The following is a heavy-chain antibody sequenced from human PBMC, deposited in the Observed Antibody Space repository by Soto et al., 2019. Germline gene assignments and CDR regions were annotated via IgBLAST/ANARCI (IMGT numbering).Heavy chain of an antibody. Sequence: PXGSLRLSCAASGFTFSSYGMHWVRQAPGKGLEWVAVISYDGSNKNYADSVKGRFTISRDNSKNTLYLQMNSLRAEDSAVYYGARGSRTYFFYYGMDVWGEGTTVTVPS. V-gene: IGHV3-30*03. D-gene: IGHD2-2*01. J-gene: IGHJ6*04. CDR2: ISYDGSNK. CDR3: ARGSRTYFFYYGMDV. CDR1: GFTFSSYG.